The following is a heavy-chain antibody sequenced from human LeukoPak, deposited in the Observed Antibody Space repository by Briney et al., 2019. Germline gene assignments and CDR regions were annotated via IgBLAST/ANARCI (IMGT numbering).Heavy chain of an antibody. Sequence: GSLRLSCAACGFTFSSYGMHWVRQAPGKGLGRVAVISYDGSNKYYADSVKGRFTISRDNSKNTLYLQMNSLRAEDTAVYYCAKDAVGYSYGHYYFDYWGQGTLVTVSS. V-gene: IGHV3-30*18. CDR3: AKDAVGYSYGHYYFDY. CDR1: GFTFSSYG. J-gene: IGHJ4*02. D-gene: IGHD5-18*01. CDR2: ISYDGSNK.